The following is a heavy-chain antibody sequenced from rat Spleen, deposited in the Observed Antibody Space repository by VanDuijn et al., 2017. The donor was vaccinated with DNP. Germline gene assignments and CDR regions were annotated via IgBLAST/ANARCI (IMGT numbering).Heavy chain of an antibody. CDR1: GFTFSDYN. J-gene: IGHJ2*01. V-gene: IGHV5S10*01. CDR3: ATPLDYSSANYFDY. CDR2: IIYDGSRT. D-gene: IGHD1-2*01. Sequence: EVQLVESGGGLVQPGRSLKLSCAASGFTFSDYNMAWVRQAPKKGREWVATIIYDGSRTYYRDSVKGRFTISRDNAKSTLYLQMDSLRSEDTATYYCATPLDYSSANYFDYWGQGVMVTVSS.